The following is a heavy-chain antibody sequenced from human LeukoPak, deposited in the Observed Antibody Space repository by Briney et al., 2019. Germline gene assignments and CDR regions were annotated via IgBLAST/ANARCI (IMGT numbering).Heavy chain of an antibody. CDR2: INPSGGST. V-gene: IGHV1-46*01. Sequence: ASVKVSCKASGYTFTSYYMHWVRQAPGQGLEWMGIINPSGGSTSYAQKFQGRVTMTRDTSTSTVYMELSRLRSDDTAVYYCARSIVVVPAAMGGWFDPWGQGTLVTVSS. D-gene: IGHD2-2*01. CDR3: ARSIVVVPAAMGGWFDP. CDR1: GYTFTSYY. J-gene: IGHJ5*02.